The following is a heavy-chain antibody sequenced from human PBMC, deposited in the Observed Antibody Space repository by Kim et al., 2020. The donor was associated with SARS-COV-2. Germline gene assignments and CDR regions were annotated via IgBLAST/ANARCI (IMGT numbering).Heavy chain of an antibody. D-gene: IGHD3-22*01. J-gene: IGHJ3*02. V-gene: IGHV3-53*04. CDR2: IYSGGST. Sequence: GGSLRLSCAASGFTVSSNYMSWVRQAPGKGLEWVSVIYSGGSTYYADSVKGRFTISRHNSKNTLYLQMNSLRAEDTAVYYCARGSYYYDSGPEDAFDIWGQGTMVTVSS. CDR3: ARGSYYYDSGPEDAFDI. CDR1: GFTVSSNY.